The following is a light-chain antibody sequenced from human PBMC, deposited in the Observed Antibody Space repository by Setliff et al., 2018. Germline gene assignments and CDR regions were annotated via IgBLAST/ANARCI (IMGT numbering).Light chain of an antibody. CDR3: TSYTISSTEV. Sequence: QSVLAQPASVSGSPGQSITISCIGTSSDVGTYNLVSWYQHHPGKAPKLIIYEVSKRPSGVSNRFSGSKSGNTASLTISGLQAEDETDYYCTSYTISSTEVFGTGTKVTVL. J-gene: IGLJ1*01. V-gene: IGLV2-14*02. CDR2: EVS. CDR1: SSDVGTYNL.